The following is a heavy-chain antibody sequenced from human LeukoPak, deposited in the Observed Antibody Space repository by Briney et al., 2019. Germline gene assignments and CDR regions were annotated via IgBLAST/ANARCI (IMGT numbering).Heavy chain of an antibody. J-gene: IGHJ6*03. CDR2: ISAYNGNT. V-gene: IGHV1-18*01. D-gene: IGHD4-17*01. CDR3: ARDVTVTTFYYYYMDV. CDR1: GYTFTSYG. Sequence: ASVKVSCKASGYTFTSYGISWVRQAPGQGLEWMGWISAYNGNTNYAQKLQGRVTMTTDTSTSTAYMELRSLRSDDTAVYYCARDVTVTTFYYYYMDVWGKGTTVTVSS.